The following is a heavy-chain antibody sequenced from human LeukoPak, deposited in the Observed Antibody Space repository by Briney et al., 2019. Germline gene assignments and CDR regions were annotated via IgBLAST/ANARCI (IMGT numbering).Heavy chain of an antibody. CDR3: ARLLDVFDI. J-gene: IGHJ3*02. Sequence: GGSLRLSCAASGFTISSNYMNWVRQAPGKGLDWVSVISDGGSTYYADSVKGRFTISRDNSKNTLYLQMNSLRAEDTAVYYCARLLDVFDIWGQGTMVTVSS. V-gene: IGHV3-53*01. CDR2: ISDGGST. CDR1: GFTISSNY.